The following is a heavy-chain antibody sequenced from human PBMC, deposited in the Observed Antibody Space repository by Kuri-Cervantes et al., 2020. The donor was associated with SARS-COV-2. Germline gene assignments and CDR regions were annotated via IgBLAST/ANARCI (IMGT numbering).Heavy chain of an antibody. V-gene: IGHV4-34*01. D-gene: IGHD6-19*01. CDR1: GGSFSGYY. J-gene: IGHJ6*02. Sequence: GSLRLSCAVYGGSFSGYYWSWIRQPPGKGLEWIGEINHSGSTNYNPSLKSRVTISVGTSKNQFSLKLSSVTAADTAVHYCARGGRIAVAGILLPLYYYGMDVWGQGTTVTVSS. CDR2: INHSGST. CDR3: ARGGRIAVAGILLPLYYYGMDV.